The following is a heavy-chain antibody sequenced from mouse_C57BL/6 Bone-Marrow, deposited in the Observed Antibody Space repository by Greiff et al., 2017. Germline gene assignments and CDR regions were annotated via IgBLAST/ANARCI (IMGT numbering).Heavy chain of an antibody. V-gene: IGHV1-52*01. CDR3: ASPFLYYGSSYWYFDV. D-gene: IGHD1-1*01. CDR2: IDPSDSET. J-gene: IGHJ1*03. CDR1: GYTFTSYW. Sequence: QVQLQQPGAELVRPGSSVKLSCKASGYTFTSYWMHWVKQRPIQGLEWIGNIDPSDSETNYNQKFKDKATLTVDKSASTAYMQLSSLTSEDSAVYYCASPFLYYGSSYWYFDVWGTGTTVTVSA.